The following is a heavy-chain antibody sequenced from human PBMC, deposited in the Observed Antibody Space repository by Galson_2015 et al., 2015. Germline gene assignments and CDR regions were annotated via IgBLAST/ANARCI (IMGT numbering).Heavy chain of an antibody. V-gene: IGHV1-46*01. CDR2: INPSGGST. CDR3: ARGVVVVAAPSHRFDP. Sequence: CKASGYTFPSYSMHWVRQAPGQGLEWMGIINPSGGSTSYAQKFQGRVTMTRDTSTSTVYMELSSLRSEDTAVYYCARGVVVVAAPSHRFDPWGQGTLVTVSS. D-gene: IGHD2-15*01. CDR1: GYTFPSYS. J-gene: IGHJ5*02.